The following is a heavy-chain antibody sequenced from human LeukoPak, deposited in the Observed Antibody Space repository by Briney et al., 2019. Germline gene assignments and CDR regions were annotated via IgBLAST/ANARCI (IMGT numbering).Heavy chain of an antibody. CDR3: ATLATAGTFYFDD. D-gene: IGHD6-13*01. V-gene: IGHV5-51*01. Sequence: GESLRISCKGSGYSFTSYWIGWVRQMPGKGLEWMGFIYPADSDTRYSPSFQGQVTLSADKSISTAYLRWSSLKASDTAMYYCATLATAGTFYFDDWGQGTLVSVPS. J-gene: IGHJ4*02. CDR2: IYPADSDT. CDR1: GYSFTSYW.